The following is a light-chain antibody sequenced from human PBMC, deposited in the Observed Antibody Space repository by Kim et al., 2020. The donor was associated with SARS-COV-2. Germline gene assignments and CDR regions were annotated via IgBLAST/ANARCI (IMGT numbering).Light chain of an antibody. CDR2: DTD. J-gene: IGLJ2*01. CDR1: AGPVTRALF. V-gene: IGLV7-46*01. CDR3: LLSHIGSRPV. Sequence: QAVVTQEPSLTVSPGGTVTLTCGSSAGPVTRALFPYWFQQKPGQAPRRLIYDTDMKQSWTPARFSGFLLGDRAALILSGAQSEDDADYYCLLSHIGSRPVFGGGTRLTVL.